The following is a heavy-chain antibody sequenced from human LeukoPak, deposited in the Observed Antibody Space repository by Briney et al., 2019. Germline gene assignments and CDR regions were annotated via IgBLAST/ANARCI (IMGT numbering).Heavy chain of an antibody. CDR1: GGTFSSYA. CDR3: ARGGFWAPVIYYYYGMDV. J-gene: IGHJ6*02. Sequence: SVKVSCKASGGTFSSYAISWVRQAPGQGLGWMGGIIPIFGTANYAQKFQGRVTITADESTSTAYMELSSLRSEDTAVYYCARGGFWAPVIYYYYGMDVWGQGTTVTVSS. D-gene: IGHD3-16*01. V-gene: IGHV1-69*13. CDR2: IIPIFGTA.